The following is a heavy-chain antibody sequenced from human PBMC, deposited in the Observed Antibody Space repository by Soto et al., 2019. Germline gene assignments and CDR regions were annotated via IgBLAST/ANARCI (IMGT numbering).Heavy chain of an antibody. CDR2: INYSGST. Sequence: SETLSLTCIVPGGSVSSVTYYWSWIRQPPGKGLEWIGYINYSGSTNYNPSLKSRVSMSLDTSKNQFSLKLISVTAADTAVYYCARADDYKSSWFDPWGQGALVTVS. J-gene: IGHJ5*02. D-gene: IGHD4-4*01. CDR3: ARADDYKSSWFDP. V-gene: IGHV4-61*01. CDR1: GGSVSSVTYY.